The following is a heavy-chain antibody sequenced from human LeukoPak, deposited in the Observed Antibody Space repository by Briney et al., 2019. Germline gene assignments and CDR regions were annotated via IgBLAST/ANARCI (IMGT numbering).Heavy chain of an antibody. D-gene: IGHD3-3*01. V-gene: IGHV1-46*01. CDR3: ARDGKRGYDFWGGYRRGAFDI. Sequence: GASVKVSCKASGYTFTSYYMHWVRQAPGQGLEWMGIINPSGGSTSYAQKFQGRVTMTRDTSTSTVYMELSSLRSEDTAVYYCARDGKRGYDFWGGYRRGAFDIWGQGTMVTVSS. J-gene: IGHJ3*02. CDR1: GYTFTSYY. CDR2: INPSGGST.